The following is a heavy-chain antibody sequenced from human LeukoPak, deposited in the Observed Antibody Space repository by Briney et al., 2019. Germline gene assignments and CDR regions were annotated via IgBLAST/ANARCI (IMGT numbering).Heavy chain of an antibody. CDR1: GGTFSSYA. V-gene: IGHV1-69*01. CDR2: IIPIFGTA. Sequence: ASVKVSCKASGGTFSSYAISWVRQAPGQGLEWMGGIIPIFGTANYAQKFQGRVTVTADESTSTAYMELSCLRSEDTAVYYCARGGLQLRYFDWFDYWGQGTLVTVSS. J-gene: IGHJ4*02. D-gene: IGHD3-9*01. CDR3: ARGGLQLRYFDWFDY.